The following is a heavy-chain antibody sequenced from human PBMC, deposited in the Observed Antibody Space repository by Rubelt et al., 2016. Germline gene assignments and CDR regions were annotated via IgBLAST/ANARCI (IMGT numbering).Heavy chain of an antibody. J-gene: IGHJ6*02. CDR1: GDSVSIGNYY. Sequence: QVQLQESGPGLVKPSETLSLTCSVSGDSVSIGNYYWHWVRQPPGKRLEWIGYIYYSGATNYNPSLKSRVTISEDTSNNQFFLKLSSVTAADTAVYYCARFLKSYYYGMDVWGQGTTVTVSS. CDR2: IYYSGAT. CDR3: ARFLKSYYYGMDV. V-gene: IGHV4-61*01.